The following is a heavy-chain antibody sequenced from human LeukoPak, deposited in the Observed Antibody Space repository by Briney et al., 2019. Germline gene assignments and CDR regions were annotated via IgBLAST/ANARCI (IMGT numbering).Heavy chain of an antibody. V-gene: IGHV3-7*01. D-gene: IGHD2-15*01. CDR2: IRQDGGLK. J-gene: IGHJ6*02. Sequence: GGSLRLSCTASGFTFSSYWMSWVRQAPGKGLEWVANIRQDGGLKHYVDSVKGRFTISRDNSENTLYLQMNSLRPEDTAVYYCAKEFYFATAVWGQGTTVTVSS. CDR3: AKEFYFATAV. CDR1: GFTFSSYW.